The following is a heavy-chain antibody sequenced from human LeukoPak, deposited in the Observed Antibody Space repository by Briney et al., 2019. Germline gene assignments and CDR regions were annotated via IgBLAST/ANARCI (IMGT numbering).Heavy chain of an antibody. V-gene: IGHV4-61*02. D-gene: IGHD2-2*01. Sequence: KPSQTLSLTCTVSGGSISSGSYYWNWIRQPAGKGLEWIGRIYTSGSTNYNPSLKSRVTISVDTSKNQFSLKLSSVTAADTAVYYCARDQLLWAFDSWGQGTLATVSS. J-gene: IGHJ4*02. CDR3: ARDQLLWAFDS. CDR2: IYTSGST. CDR1: GGSISSGSYY.